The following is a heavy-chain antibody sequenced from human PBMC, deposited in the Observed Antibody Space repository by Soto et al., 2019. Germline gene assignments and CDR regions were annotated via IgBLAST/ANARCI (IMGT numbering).Heavy chain of an antibody. CDR3: ARDSRKYTYDGSFDY. J-gene: IGHJ4*02. V-gene: IGHV1-69*01. CDR2: IIPVYGTA. Sequence: QVQLVQSGAEVKKPGSSVKVSCKASGDTFSSYALSWVRQAPGQGLEWMGGIIPVYGTANYAQKFQDRVTITADESTSTAYMELSSLRSEDTAVYYCARDSRKYTYDGSFDYWGQGTLVTVSS. CDR1: GDTFSSYA. D-gene: IGHD1-26*01.